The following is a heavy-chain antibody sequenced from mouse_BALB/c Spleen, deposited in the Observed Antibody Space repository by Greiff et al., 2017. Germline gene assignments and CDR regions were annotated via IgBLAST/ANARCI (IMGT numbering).Heavy chain of an antibody. V-gene: IGHV14-4*02. J-gene: IGHJ4*01. CDR1: GFNIKDYY. CDR2: IDPENGDT. CDR3: AKAPRDYAMDY. Sequence: VQLQQSGAELVRSGASVKLSCTASGFNIKDYYMHWVKQRPEQGLEWIGWIDPENGDTEYAPKFQGKATMTADTSSNTAYLQLSSLTSEDTAVYYCAKAPRDYAMDYWGQGTSVTVSS.